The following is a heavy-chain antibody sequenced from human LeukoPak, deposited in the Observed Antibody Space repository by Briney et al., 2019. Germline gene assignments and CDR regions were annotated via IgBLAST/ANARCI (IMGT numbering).Heavy chain of an antibody. CDR1: GGSISSYY. CDR2: IYTSGST. CDR3: ARDLNTTWHVSDP. D-gene: IGHD1-14*01. J-gene: IGHJ5*02. V-gene: IGHV4-4*07. Sequence: SETLSLTRSVSGGSISSYYWSWIRQPAGKGLEWIGRIYTSGSTNYNPSLKSRVTMSVDTSKNQFSLRPSSVTAADTAVYYCARDLNTTWHVSDPWGKVTLVTVSS.